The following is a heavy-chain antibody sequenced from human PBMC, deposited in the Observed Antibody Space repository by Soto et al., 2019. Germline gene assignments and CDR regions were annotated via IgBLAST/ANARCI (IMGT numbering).Heavy chain of an antibody. CDR3: ARLPYDILTGYSNFDY. CDR2: IYYSGST. V-gene: IGHV4-59*08. J-gene: IGHJ4*02. D-gene: IGHD3-9*01. Sequence: SETLSLTCTVSGGSISSYYWSWIRQPPGKGLEWIGYIYYSGSTNYNPSLKSRVTISVDTSKNQFSLKLSSVTAADTAVYYCARLPYDILTGYSNFDYWGRGTLVTVSS. CDR1: GGSISSYY.